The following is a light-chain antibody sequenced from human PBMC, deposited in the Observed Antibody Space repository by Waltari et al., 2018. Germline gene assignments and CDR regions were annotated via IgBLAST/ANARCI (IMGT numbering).Light chain of an antibody. V-gene: IGKV1-6*01. J-gene: IGKJ1*01. CDR1: QGIGNE. CDR3: LQDFSYPRT. Sequence: AIHMTQSPSSLSASVGDRVTITCRATQGIGNELGWYQQRPGRAPKVLIYAASSLQSGVPSRFRGSGSGTDFTLTISSLQPEDFATYFCLQDFSYPRTFGQGTKVENK. CDR2: AAS.